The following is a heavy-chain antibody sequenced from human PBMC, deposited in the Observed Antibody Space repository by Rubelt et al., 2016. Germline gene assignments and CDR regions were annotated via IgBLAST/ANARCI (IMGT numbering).Heavy chain of an antibody. J-gene: IGHJ5*02. Sequence: QKFQGRVTITADKSTSTAYMELSSLRSEDTAVYYCARWGLGDGYNPSNWFDPWGQGTLVTVSS. V-gene: IGHV1-69*02. D-gene: IGHD5-24*01. CDR3: ARWGLGDGYNPSNWFDP.